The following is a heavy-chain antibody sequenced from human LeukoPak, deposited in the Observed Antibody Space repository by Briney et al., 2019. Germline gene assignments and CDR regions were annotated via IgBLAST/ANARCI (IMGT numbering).Heavy chain of an antibody. D-gene: IGHD3-10*01. CDR3: ARDGSGSYYFDY. CDR2: IWYDGSNK. J-gene: IGHJ4*02. V-gene: IGHV3-33*01. Sequence: PGRSLRLSCAASGFTFSSYGMHWVRQAPGKGLEWVAVIWYDGSNKYYADSVKGRFTISRDNSKNTLYLQMNSLRAEDTAEYYCARDGSGSYYFDYWGQGTLVTVSS. CDR1: GFTFSSYG.